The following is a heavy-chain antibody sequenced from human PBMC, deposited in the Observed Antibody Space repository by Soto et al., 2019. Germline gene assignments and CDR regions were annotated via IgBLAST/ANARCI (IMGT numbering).Heavy chain of an antibody. CDR1: GGSISSSSDY. J-gene: IGHJ5*02. D-gene: IGHD2-21*01. CDR3: ARQLRDGNIPDWFDP. CDR2: IYYSGST. Sequence: SETLSLTCTVSGGSISSSSDYWGWIRQPPGRGLEWIGSIYYSGSTYCNPTLKSRVTISVDTSKNQFSLKVSSVTAADTAVYYCARQLRDGNIPDWFDPWGQGTLVTVSS. V-gene: IGHV4-39*01.